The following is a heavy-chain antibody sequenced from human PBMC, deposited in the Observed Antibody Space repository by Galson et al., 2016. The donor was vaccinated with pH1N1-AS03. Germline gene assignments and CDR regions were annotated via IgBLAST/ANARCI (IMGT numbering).Heavy chain of an antibody. CDR1: GFTFSSYG. CDR3: VREGISTGYSFDI. J-gene: IGHJ3*02. Sequence: SLRLSCAASGFTFSSYGMHWVRQAPGKGLEWVALIWYDGSKKDYADFVKGRFTISRDNSENRVYPQVNRLRAEDTAVYYCVREGISTGYSFDIWGQGTMVTVSS. D-gene: IGHD5-12*01. V-gene: IGHV3-33*01. CDR2: IWYDGSKK.